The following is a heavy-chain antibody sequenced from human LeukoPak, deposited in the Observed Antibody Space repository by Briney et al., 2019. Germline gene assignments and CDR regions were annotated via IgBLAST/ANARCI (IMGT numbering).Heavy chain of an antibody. V-gene: IGHV3-23*01. J-gene: IGHJ5*02. CDR3: ARDLTYYGILTGYYHHWFDP. CDR1: GFTFSSYS. D-gene: IGHD3-9*01. Sequence: GGSLRLSCAASGFTFSSYSMSWVRQAPGKGLEWVSAISGSGGSTYYADSVKGRFTISRDNAKNSLYLQMNSLRAEDTAVYYCARDLTYYGILTGYYHHWFDPWGQGTLVTVSS. CDR2: ISGSGGST.